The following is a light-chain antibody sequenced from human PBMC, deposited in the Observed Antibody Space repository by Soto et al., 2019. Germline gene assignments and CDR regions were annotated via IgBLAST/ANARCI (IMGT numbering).Light chain of an antibody. CDR1: QSINNL. CDR3: QQYDSYPLT. CDR2: DVS. Sequence: DVQMTQSRSTLSASVGDRVTITCRASQSINNLLAWYQQKPGKAPKFLIYDVSTLESGVPSRFSGSGSGTEFTLTISSLQPEDFATSYCQQYDSYPLTFGGGTQGGYQ. V-gene: IGKV1-5*01. J-gene: IGKJ4*01.